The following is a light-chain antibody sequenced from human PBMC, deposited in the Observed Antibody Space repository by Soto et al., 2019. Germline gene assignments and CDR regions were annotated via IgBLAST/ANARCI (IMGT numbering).Light chain of an antibody. J-gene: IGLJ2*01. Sequence: QSALTQPASVSGSPGQAITISCTGTSSDVGGYNYVSWYQQYPGKAPKLIIYEVSQRPSGVPDRFSGSKSGNTASLTVSGLQLEDEADYDCSSFTGSDNPFGGGTKVTVL. V-gene: IGLV2-8*01. CDR3: SSFTGSDNP. CDR1: SSDVGGYNY. CDR2: EVS.